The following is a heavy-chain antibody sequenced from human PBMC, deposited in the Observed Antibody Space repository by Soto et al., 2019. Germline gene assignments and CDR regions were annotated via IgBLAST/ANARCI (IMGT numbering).Heavy chain of an antibody. V-gene: IGHV3-23*01. J-gene: IGHJ4*02. CDR2: LRGSGGGI. D-gene: IGHD2-15*01. CDR3: SKGSLASCSGSGCYAFDS. Sequence: EVQLLESGGGLVQPGGSLRLSCAASGFSFSNYAMSWVRQGPGKGLEWVAALRGSGGGITYAGFVKGRFTISRDNAKNTLYLQMNSRRAEDTAVYYCSKGSLASCSGSGCYAFDSWGQGALVTVSS. CDR1: GFSFSNYA.